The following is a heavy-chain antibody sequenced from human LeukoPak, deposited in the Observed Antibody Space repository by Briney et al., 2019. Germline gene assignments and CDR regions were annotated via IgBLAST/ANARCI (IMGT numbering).Heavy chain of an antibody. Sequence: GGSLRLSCAASGFTFDDYGMSWVRQAPGKGLEWVSGISWNGGSTGYADSVKGRFTISRDNAKNSLYLQMNSLRAEGMALYYCARTRKSGSYRNDASDIWGQGTMVTVSS. CDR3: ARTRKSGSYRNDASDI. CDR2: ISWNGGST. CDR1: GFTFDDYG. V-gene: IGHV3-20*04. J-gene: IGHJ3*02. D-gene: IGHD1-26*01.